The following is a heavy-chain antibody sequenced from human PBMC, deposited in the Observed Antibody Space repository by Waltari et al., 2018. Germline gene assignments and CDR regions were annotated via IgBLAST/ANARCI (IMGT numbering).Heavy chain of an antibody. V-gene: IGHV4-39*01. CDR1: GASCGRDTYY. J-gene: IGHJ5*02. CDR3: SRGLNWNDN. CDR2: VYYSGATT. Sequence: QLHVRVSGPGLLQTSETLSPTCSVTGASCGRDTYYWAWLRQPPGGGMEWIGNVYYSGATTYYNPSLKSRVSIAVDTSQNQVSLTLTSVTATDSGVYYCSRGLNWNDNWGQGTLVTVSS. D-gene: IGHD3-16*01.